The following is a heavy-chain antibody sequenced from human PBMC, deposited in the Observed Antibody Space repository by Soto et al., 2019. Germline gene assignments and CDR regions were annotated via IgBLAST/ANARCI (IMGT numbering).Heavy chain of an antibody. Sequence: QVQLVQSGAEVKKPGSSVKVSCKASGGTFSSYAISWVRQAPGQGLEWMGGIIPIFGTANYAQKFQGRVTITADESTSTAYMELSSLRSEDTAVYYCARDRHYYDSSGYGLTYFDYWGQGTLVTVSS. D-gene: IGHD3-22*01. V-gene: IGHV1-69*01. CDR2: IIPIFGTA. CDR3: ARDRHYYDSSGYGLTYFDY. CDR1: GGTFSSYA. J-gene: IGHJ4*02.